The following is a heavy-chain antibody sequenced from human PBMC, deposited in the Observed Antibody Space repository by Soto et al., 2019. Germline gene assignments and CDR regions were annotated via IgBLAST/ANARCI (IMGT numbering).Heavy chain of an antibody. Sequence: ASVKVSCKASGYTFTSYGISWVRQAPGQGLEWMGWISAYNGNTNYAQKFQGRVTITADKSTSTAYMELSSLRSEDTAVYYCARGGVGTMVRGVSSLDYWGQGTLVTVSS. V-gene: IGHV1-18*01. J-gene: IGHJ4*02. D-gene: IGHD3-10*01. CDR2: ISAYNGNT. CDR1: GYTFTSYG. CDR3: ARGGVGTMVRGVSSLDY.